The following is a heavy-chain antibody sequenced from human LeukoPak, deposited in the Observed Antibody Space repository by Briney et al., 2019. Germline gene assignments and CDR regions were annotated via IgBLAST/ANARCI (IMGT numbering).Heavy chain of an antibody. CDR2: FDPEDGET. D-gene: IGHD6-19*01. J-gene: IGHJ6*02. CDR3: ATGTYSSGWTYYYGMDV. CDR1: GYTLTELS. Sequence: ASGKVSCKVSGYTLTELSMHWVRQAPGKGLEWMGGFDPEDGETIYAQKFQGRVTMTEDTSTDTAYMELSSLRSEDTAVYYCATGTYSSGWTYYYGMDVWGQGTTVTVSS. V-gene: IGHV1-24*01.